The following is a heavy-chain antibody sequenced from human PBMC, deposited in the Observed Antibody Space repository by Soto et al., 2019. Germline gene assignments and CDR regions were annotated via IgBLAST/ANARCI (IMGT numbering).Heavy chain of an antibody. CDR1: RFTFSSYW. D-gene: IGHD1-26*01. Sequence: EVQLVQSGGGLFQPGGSLRLSCAASRFTFSSYWMHWVRQAPGKVLVWVSRIYPDGSSTSYADSVKGRITISRDNATNTLYLQMNSLRAEDTAVYYCARVGVGAHNFDYWGQGTLVTVSS. V-gene: IGHV3-74*01. CDR3: ARVGVGAHNFDY. J-gene: IGHJ4*02. CDR2: IYPDGSST.